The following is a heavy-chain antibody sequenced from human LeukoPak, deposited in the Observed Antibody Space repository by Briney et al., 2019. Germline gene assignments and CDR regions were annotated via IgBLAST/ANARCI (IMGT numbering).Heavy chain of an antibody. Sequence: SQTLSLTCAVSRYSLSSGYYWGWIRQPPGKGLEWIGSIYHSGSTYYNPPLKSRVTISVDTSKNQFSLKLSSVTAADTAVYYCASGYCTNGVCYEDAFDIWGQGTMVTVSS. D-gene: IGHD2-8*01. CDR2: IYHSGST. CDR3: ASGYCTNGVCYEDAFDI. V-gene: IGHV4-38-2*01. CDR1: RYSLSSGYY. J-gene: IGHJ3*02.